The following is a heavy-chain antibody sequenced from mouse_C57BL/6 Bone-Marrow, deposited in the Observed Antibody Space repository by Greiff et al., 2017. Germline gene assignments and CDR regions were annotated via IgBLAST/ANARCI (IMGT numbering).Heavy chain of an antibody. D-gene: IGHD6-1*01. V-gene: IGHV1-61*01. CDR1: GYTFTSYW. CDR3: ARGASTSEGY. CDR2: IYPSDSET. Sequence: QVQLQQPGAELVRPGSSVKLSCKASGYTFTSYWMDWVKQRPGQGLEWIGNIYPSDSETHYNQKFKDKATLTVDKSSSTAYMQLSSLTSEDSAVYYCARGASTSEGYWGPGTTLTVSS. J-gene: IGHJ2*01.